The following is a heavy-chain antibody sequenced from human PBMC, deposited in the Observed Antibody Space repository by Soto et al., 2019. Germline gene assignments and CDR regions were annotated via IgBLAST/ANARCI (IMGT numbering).Heavy chain of an antibody. D-gene: IGHD3-10*01. CDR1: GFTFSTYG. CDR3: VKFRGRAYPYYYMDV. J-gene: IGHJ6*03. CDR2: YGGSGGSR. Sequence: DVQLLESGGGLVQWGGSLRLSCVTSGFTFSTYGMTWVRQAPGKGLEWVSYGGSGGSRYYAESVKGRFTISRDNSKNTLSLEMNSLSAEDTATYYCVKFRGRAYPYYYMDVWGNGTTVTVSS. V-gene: IGHV3-23*01.